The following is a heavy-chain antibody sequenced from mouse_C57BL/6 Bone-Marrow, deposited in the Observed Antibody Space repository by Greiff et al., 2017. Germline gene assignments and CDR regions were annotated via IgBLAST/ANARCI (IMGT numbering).Heavy chain of an antibody. CDR1: GFTFSDAW. Sequence: EVQLQQSGGGLVQPGGSMKLSCAASGFTFSDAWMDWVRQSPEKGLEWVAEIRNKANNHATYYAESVKGRFTISRDDSKSRVYLQMNSLRAEDTGIYYCTHYDYLAWFAYWGQGTRVTVAA. D-gene: IGHD2-4*01. V-gene: IGHV6-6*01. CDR3: THYDYLAWFAY. CDR2: IRNKANNHAT. J-gene: IGHJ3*01.